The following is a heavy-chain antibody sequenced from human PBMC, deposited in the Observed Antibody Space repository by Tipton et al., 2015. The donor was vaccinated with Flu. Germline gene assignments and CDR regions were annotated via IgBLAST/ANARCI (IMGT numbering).Heavy chain of an antibody. D-gene: IGHD6-13*01. V-gene: IGHV1-69*01. CDR2: IIPIFGTA. J-gene: IGHJ3*02. CDR3: ARERAQQLVLDDAFDI. Sequence: QLVQSGAEVKKPGSSVKVSCKASGGTFSSYAISWVRQAPGQGLEWMGGIIPIFGTANYAQKFQGRVTITADESTSTAYMELSSLRSEDTAVYYCARERAQQLVLDDAFDIRGQGTMVTVSS. CDR1: GGTFSSYA.